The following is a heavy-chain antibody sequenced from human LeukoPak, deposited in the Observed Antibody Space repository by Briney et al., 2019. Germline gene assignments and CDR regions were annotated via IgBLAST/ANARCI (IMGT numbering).Heavy chain of an antibody. D-gene: IGHD2-15*01. V-gene: IGHV4-4*02. CDR2: VHHTGTT. CDR3: ARSIVVVPHDAFDI. J-gene: IGHJ3*02. Sequence: PSETLSLTCAVSGGSFISSDWWSWVRQTPGKGLEWIGEVHHTGTTNYNPSLKSRVTISLDESNNEFSLKLSSVTAADTAVYYCARSIVVVPHDAFDIWGQGTMVTVSS. CDR1: GGSFISSDW.